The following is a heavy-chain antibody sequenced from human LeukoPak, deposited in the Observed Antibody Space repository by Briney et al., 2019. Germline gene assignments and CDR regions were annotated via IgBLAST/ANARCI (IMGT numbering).Heavy chain of an antibody. CDR1: GGSISSYY. CDR3: AAADYGDYGRNDY. D-gene: IGHD4-17*01. V-gene: IGHV4-59*01. Sequence: SETLSLTCTVSGGSISSYYWSWIRQPPGKGLEWIGYIYYSGSTNYNPSLKSRVTISVDTPKNQFSLKLSSVTAADTAVYYCAAADYGDYGRNDYWGQGTLVTVSS. CDR2: IYYSGST. J-gene: IGHJ4*02.